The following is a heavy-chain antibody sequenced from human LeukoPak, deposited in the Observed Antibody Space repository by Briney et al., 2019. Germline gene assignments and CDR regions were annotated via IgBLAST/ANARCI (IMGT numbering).Heavy chain of an antibody. CDR2: IYYSGST. V-gene: IGHV4-59*08. D-gene: IGHD6-13*01. CDR3: ARHKILRRFGEYSSSWYRCWFDP. J-gene: IGHJ5*02. Sequence: SETLSLTCTVSGGSITNYYWSWIRQPPGRGLEWIGYIYYSGSTNYNPSLKSRVTISVDTSKNQFSLKLSSVTAADTAVYYCARHKILRRFGEYSSSWYRCWFDPWGQGTLVTVSS. CDR1: GGSITNYY.